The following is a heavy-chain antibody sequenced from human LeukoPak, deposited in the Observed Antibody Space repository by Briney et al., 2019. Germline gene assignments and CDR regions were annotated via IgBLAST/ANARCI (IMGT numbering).Heavy chain of an antibody. D-gene: IGHD6-19*01. V-gene: IGHV3-23*01. CDR1: GFTFTSYA. CDR3: AKGRDTSGRQNFDF. CDR2: ISASGSGT. Sequence: PGGSLRLSCEASGFTFTSYAMHWVRQAPGKALEWVSSISASGSGTFYTDSMSGRFTISRDNAKKTLFLQMKNLRLGDTALYYCAKGRDTSGRQNFDFWGQGTLVTVSS. J-gene: IGHJ4*02.